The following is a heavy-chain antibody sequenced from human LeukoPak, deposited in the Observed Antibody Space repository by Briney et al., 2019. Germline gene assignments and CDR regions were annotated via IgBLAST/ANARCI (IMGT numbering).Heavy chain of an antibody. CDR2: IYYSGST. CDR3: ARAKDTAMVVPGDYYYGMDV. J-gene: IGHJ6*02. V-gene: IGHV4-31*03. Sequence: PSETLSLTCTVSGGSISSGGYYWSWIRQHPGKGLEWIGYIYYSGSTYYNPSLKSRVTISVDTSKNQSSLKLSSVTAADTAVYYCARAKDTAMVVPGDYYYGMDVWGQGTTVTVSS. D-gene: IGHD5-18*01. CDR1: GGSISSGGYY.